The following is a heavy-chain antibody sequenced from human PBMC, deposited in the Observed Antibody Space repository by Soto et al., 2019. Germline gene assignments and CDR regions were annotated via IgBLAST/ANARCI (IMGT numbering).Heavy chain of an antibody. CDR3: AKDIIRFMALYYYYGMDV. CDR2: ISGSGGST. J-gene: IGHJ6*02. D-gene: IGHD3-10*01. CDR1: GFTFSSYA. V-gene: IGHV3-23*01. Sequence: PGGSLRLSCAASGFTFSSYAMSWVRQAPGKGLEWVSAISGSGGSTYYADSVKGRFTISRDNSKNTLYLQMNSLRAEDTAVYYCAKDIIRFMALYYYYGMDVWGQGTTVTVSS.